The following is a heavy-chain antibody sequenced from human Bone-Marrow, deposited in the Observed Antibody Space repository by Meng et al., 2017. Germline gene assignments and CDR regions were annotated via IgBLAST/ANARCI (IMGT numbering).Heavy chain of an antibody. D-gene: IGHD5-24*01. J-gene: IGHJ3*02. CDR3: ASGKEMYTIKASFDI. CDR1: GFTFSSYS. V-gene: IGHV3-30*04. Sequence: GESLKISCAASGFTFSSYSMNWVRQAPGKGLEWLAVMSYDGNDKYYADSVKGRFTISRDNSKSTLYLQLSSLCAEDTAFYYCASGKEMYTIKASFDIWGQGAMVTVSS. CDR2: MSYDGNDK.